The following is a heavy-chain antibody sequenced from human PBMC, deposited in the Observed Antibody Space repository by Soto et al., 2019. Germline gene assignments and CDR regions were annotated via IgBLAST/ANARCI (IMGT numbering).Heavy chain of an antibody. CDR1: GFSLSTSGVG. Sequence: QITLKESGPTLVKPTQPLTLTCTFSGFSLSTSGVGVGWIRQPPGKALEWLALIYWDDDKRYSPSLKSRLTIPKDTSKNQVVLTMTNLDPVDTATYYCALRSPITMVRGVIPRFDYWGQGTLVTVSS. V-gene: IGHV2-5*02. CDR2: IYWDDDK. J-gene: IGHJ4*02. D-gene: IGHD3-10*01. CDR3: ALRSPITMVRGVIPRFDY.